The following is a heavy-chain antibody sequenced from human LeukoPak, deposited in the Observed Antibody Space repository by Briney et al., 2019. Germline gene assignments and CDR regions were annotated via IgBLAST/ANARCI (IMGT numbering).Heavy chain of an antibody. J-gene: IGHJ4*02. CDR1: GYTSTGYY. D-gene: IGHD3-3*01. Sequence: ASVKVSCKASGYTSTGYYMHWVRQAPGQGLEWMGWINPNSGGTHYAQKLQGRVTMTRETSSSTAYMELSRLRSDDTAVYYCARVLYYDFWRGYYPLDYCGQGSLVTVSS. CDR2: INPNSGGT. CDR3: ARVLYYDFWRGYYPLDY. V-gene: IGHV1-2*02.